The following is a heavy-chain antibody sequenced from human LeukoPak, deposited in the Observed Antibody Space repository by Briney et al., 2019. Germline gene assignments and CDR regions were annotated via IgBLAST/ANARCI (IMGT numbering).Heavy chain of an antibody. CDR3: AKGEYGTFDY. CDR2: IRYEGSNK. V-gene: IGHV3-30*02. D-gene: IGHD2/OR15-2a*01. Sequence: WVTLTFYCAGYAFTCSSNGLDRLGPGQGQGLEWVAFIRYEGSNKYYADSVKGRFTISRDNSKNTLYLQMNSLRAEDTAVYYCAKGEYGTFDYWGQGTLVTVSS. CDR1: AFTCSSNG. J-gene: IGHJ4*02.